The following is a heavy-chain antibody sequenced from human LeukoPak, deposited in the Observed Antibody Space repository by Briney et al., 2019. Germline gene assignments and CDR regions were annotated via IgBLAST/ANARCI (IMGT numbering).Heavy chain of an antibody. CDR3: AKNPQKKLLWFGELLSGYFDY. V-gene: IGHV3-23*01. CDR2: ISGSGGST. D-gene: IGHD3-10*01. CDR1: GFTFSSYA. Sequence: GGSLRLSCAASGFTFSSYAMSWVRQAPGKGLEWVSAISGSGGSTYCADSVKGRFTISRDNSKNTLYLQMNSLRAEDTAVYYCAKNPQKKLLWFGELLSGYFDYWGQGTLVTVSS. J-gene: IGHJ4*02.